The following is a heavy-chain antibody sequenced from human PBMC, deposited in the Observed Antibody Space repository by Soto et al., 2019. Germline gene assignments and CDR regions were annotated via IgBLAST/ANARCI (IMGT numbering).Heavy chain of an antibody. CDR2: ISSSSSTI. J-gene: IGHJ4*02. CDR3: ARHPAPATDY. CDR1: GFTFSSYS. Sequence: GGSLRLSCAASGFTFSSYSMNWVRQAPGKGLERVSYISSSSSTIYYADSVKGRFTISRDNAKNSLYLQMNSLRAEDTAAYYCARHPAPATDYRGQGTLVTVSS. V-gene: IGHV3-48*01. D-gene: IGHD2-15*01.